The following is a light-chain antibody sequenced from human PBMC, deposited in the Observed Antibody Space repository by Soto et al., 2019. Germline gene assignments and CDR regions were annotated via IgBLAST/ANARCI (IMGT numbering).Light chain of an antibody. Sequence: QSVLTQPRSVSGSPGQSVTISCTGTNSDVGGYDYVSWYQQHPGKAPKLMIYEVSKRPSGVPDRFSGSKSGNTASLTVSGLQAEDEADYYCSSYAGSNRVFGTGTKLTVL. J-gene: IGLJ1*01. V-gene: IGLV2-8*01. CDR2: EVS. CDR3: SSYAGSNRV. CDR1: NSDVGGYDY.